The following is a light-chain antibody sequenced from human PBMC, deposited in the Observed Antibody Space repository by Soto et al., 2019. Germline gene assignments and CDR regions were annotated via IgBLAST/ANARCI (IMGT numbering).Light chain of an antibody. V-gene: IGLV2-14*01. CDR3: SSYTSSSTPV. CDR1: SSDVGGYNY. J-gene: IGLJ2*01. CDR2: DVS. Sequence: QSALTQPASVSGSPGQSITISCTGTSSDVGGYNYVSWYQQHPGKAPKLMIYDVSNRPSGVSNRFSGSKSGNTASLTISGLQAEDEADYYCSSYTSSSTPVFVGGTKLTFL.